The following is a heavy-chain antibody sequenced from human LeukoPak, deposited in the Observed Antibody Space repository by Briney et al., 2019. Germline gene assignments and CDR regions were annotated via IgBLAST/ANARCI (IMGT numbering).Heavy chain of an antibody. CDR3: ARSFYGSGSYYLDY. CDR2: IYSGGST. CDR1: GFTVSSNY. Sequence: GGSLRLSCAASGFTVSSNYMSWVRQAPGKGLEWVSVIYSGGSTYYADSAKGRFTISRDNSKNTLYLQMNSLRAEDTAVYYCARSFYGSGSYYLDYWGQGTLVTVSS. V-gene: IGHV3-53*01. J-gene: IGHJ4*02. D-gene: IGHD3-10*01.